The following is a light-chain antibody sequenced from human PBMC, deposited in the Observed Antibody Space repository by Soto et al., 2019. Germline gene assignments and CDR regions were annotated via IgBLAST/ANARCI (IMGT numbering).Light chain of an antibody. CDR1: QSVSTN. CDR2: GAF. V-gene: IGKV3-15*01. Sequence: EIVLTQSPATLSLSPGERATLSCRASQSVSTNLAWYQQKPGQAPRHLIYGAFIRATGIPARFSGSGSGTEFTLTIRSLQSEDFAVYYCQHYNNWPPVITFGQGTRLEIK. CDR3: QHYNNWPPVIT. J-gene: IGKJ5*01.